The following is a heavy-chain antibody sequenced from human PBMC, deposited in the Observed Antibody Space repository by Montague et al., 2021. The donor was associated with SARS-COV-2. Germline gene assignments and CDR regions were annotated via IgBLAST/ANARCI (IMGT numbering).Heavy chain of an antibody. V-gene: IGHV3-48*03. J-gene: IGHJ6*02. D-gene: IGHD2-21*01. Sequence: SLRLSCAASGFIVSSYELNWVRRAPGKGLEWISYISSSGGGRTKHYTXXVKGRFTMDRDNDKNSLYLQMNSLRVEDTAIYYCVRDRDWDDWCGMDVWGQGTTVTVSS. CDR2: ISSSGGGRTK. CDR3: VRDRDWDDWCGMDV. CDR1: GFIVSSYE.